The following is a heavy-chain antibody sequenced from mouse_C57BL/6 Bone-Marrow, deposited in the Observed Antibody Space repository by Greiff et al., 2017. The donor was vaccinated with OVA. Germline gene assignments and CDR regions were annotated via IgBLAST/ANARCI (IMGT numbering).Heavy chain of an antibody. V-gene: IGHV1-26*01. D-gene: IGHD2-1*01. J-gene: IGHJ4*01. CDR1: GYTFTDYY. CDR2: INPNNGGT. CDR3: ARGGIFYGNSYAMDY. Sequence: EVQLQQSGPELVKPGASVKISCKASGYTFTDYYMNWVKQSHGKSLEWIGDINPNNGGTSYNQKFKGKATLTVDKSSSTAYMELRSLTSEDSAVYYCARGGIFYGNSYAMDYWGQGPSVTCSS.